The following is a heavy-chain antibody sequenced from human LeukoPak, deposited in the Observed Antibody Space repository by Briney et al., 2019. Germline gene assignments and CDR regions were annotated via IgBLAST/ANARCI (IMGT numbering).Heavy chain of an antibody. D-gene: IGHD3-16*01. CDR3: AEDWSNSWGSYFDY. CDR2: IRNDGSIK. CDR1: GFTFSSFG. J-gene: IGHJ4*02. Sequence: GGSLRLSCAASGFTFSSFGMHWARQAPGKGLEGVAFIRNDGSIKYYADSVQGRFTISRDNSKNTLYLQMNSLRPEDTAVYYCAEDWSNSWGSYFDYWGQGTLVTVSS. V-gene: IGHV3-30*02.